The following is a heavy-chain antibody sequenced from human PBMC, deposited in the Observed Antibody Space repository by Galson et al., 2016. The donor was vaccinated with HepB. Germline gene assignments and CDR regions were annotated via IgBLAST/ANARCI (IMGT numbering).Heavy chain of an antibody. CDR2: INLDGSTT. CDR3: AKGRWDFDS. Sequence: SLRLSCAASGFTFTTYWMHWVRRAPGKGLVWVSRINLDGSTTTYADSVKGRFTISRDSAKNTLYLQMHSLRGEDTAVYYCAKGRWDFDSWGQGTLVTVSS. V-gene: IGHV3-74*01. D-gene: IGHD5-24*01. CDR1: GFTFTTYW. J-gene: IGHJ4*02.